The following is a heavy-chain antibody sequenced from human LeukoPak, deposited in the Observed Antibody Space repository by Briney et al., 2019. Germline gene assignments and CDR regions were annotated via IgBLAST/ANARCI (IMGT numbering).Heavy chain of an antibody. J-gene: IGHJ4*02. CDR2: IDPSDSNT. CDR3: ARHTSLWFGELPNDFDY. Sequence: HGESLKISCKGSGXRFTSYWITWVRQMPGKGLEWMGRIDPSDSNTKYSPSFEGHVTISADKSTSTAYLQWSSLKASDSAIYYCARHTSLWFGELPNDFDYWGPGTLVTVSS. V-gene: IGHV5-10-1*01. D-gene: IGHD3-10*01. CDR1: GXRFTSYW.